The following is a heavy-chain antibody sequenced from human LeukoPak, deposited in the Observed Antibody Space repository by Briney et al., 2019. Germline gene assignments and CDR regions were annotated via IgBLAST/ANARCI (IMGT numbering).Heavy chain of an antibody. J-gene: IGHJ5*02. CDR1: GFTFSSYG. Sequence: PGRSLRLSCTASGFTFSSYGMHWVRQAPGKGLEWVAFIPYDGSNKYYADSVTGRFTISRDNSKNTLYLQMNSLRAEDTAVYDCAKDGAYCSGGSCYYNWFDPWGKGTLVTVSS. CDR2: IPYDGSNK. CDR3: AKDGAYCSGGSCYYNWFDP. D-gene: IGHD2-15*01. V-gene: IGHV3-30*18.